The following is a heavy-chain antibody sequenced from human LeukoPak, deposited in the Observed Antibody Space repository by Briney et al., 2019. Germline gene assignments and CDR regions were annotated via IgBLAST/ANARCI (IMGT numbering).Heavy chain of an antibody. CDR2: IHPRGTI. Sequence: SETLSLTGAGYGGSFSGYYWSWIRQPPGEGLEWIGEIHPRGTIDYNPSLKSRVTISGDTSKNQFSLKLTSVTAADTAVYYCARGTDRSKIAYWGQGTLVTVSS. CDR3: ARGTDRSKIAY. CDR1: GGSFSGYY. J-gene: IGHJ4*02. D-gene: IGHD3-22*01. V-gene: IGHV4-34*01.